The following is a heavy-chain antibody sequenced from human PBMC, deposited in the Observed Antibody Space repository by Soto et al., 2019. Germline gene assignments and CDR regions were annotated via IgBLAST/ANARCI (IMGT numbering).Heavy chain of an antibody. CDR1: SYSSFW. J-gene: IGHJ4*02. CDR3: ARTDNPSFHFDD. D-gene: IGHD1-1*01. Sequence: SYSSFWINWVRQRPGKGLESMGIIYVADSDTRYSPSFQGHVTISVDKSISTAYLQWSSLKASDTAIYYGARTDNPSFHFDDGGRGTLVT. V-gene: IGHV5-51*01. CDR2: IYVADSDT.